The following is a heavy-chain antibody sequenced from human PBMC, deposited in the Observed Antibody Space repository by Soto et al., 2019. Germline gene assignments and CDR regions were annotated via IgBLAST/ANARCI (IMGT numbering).Heavy chain of an antibody. CDR3: ARLGGVVAPYYYGMDV. J-gene: IGHJ6*02. CDR2: IYYSGST. CDR1: GGSISSSSYY. Sequence: QLQLQESGPGLVKPSETLSLTCTVSGGSISSSSYYWGWIRQPPGKGLEWIGSIYYSGSTYYNPSLKSRVTISVDTSKNQFSLKLSSVTAADTAVYYCARLGGVVAPYYYGMDVWGQGTTVTVSS. D-gene: IGHD3-22*01. V-gene: IGHV4-39*01.